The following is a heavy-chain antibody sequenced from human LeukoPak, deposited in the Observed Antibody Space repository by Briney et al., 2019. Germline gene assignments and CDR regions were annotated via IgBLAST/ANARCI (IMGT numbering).Heavy chain of an antibody. Sequence: PGGSLRLSCVVSGFTFDDYTMHWVRQSPGKGLEWVSLISWDGATTYYGDSVKGRFTISRDNSENSLYLQMNGLRTEDTALYYCVKDIDNSDYFDYWGQGTLVTVSS. CDR3: VKDIDNSDYFDY. CDR2: ISWDGATT. D-gene: IGHD3-22*01. J-gene: IGHJ4*02. CDR1: GFTFDDYT. V-gene: IGHV3-43*01.